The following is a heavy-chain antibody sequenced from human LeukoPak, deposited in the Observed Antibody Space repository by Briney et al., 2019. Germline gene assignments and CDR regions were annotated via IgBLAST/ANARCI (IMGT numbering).Heavy chain of an antibody. CDR1: GFTFSSYG. Sequence: GGSLRLSCAASGFTFSSYGMHWVRQAPGKGLEWVAVISYDGSNKYYADSVKGRFTISRDNSKNTLYLQTNSLRAEDTAVYYCAKDLLYSDVWGSYRPNPLDYWGQGTLVTVSS. CDR3: AKDLLYSDVWGSYRPNPLDY. J-gene: IGHJ4*02. CDR2: ISYDGSNK. D-gene: IGHD3-16*02. V-gene: IGHV3-30*18.